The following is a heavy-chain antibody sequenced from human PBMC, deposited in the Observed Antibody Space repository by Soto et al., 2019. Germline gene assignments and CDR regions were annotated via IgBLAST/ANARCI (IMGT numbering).Heavy chain of an antibody. D-gene: IGHD5-12*01. CDR3: AREYSGYADYYYYYMDV. CDR2: IYSGGST. J-gene: IGHJ6*03. Sequence: GSLRLSCAASGFTVSSNYMSWVRQAPGKGLEWVSVIYSGGSTYYADSVKGRFTISRHNSKNTLYLQMNSLRAEDTALYFCAREYSGYADYYYYYMDVWGKGTTVTV. V-gene: IGHV3-53*04. CDR1: GFTVSSNY.